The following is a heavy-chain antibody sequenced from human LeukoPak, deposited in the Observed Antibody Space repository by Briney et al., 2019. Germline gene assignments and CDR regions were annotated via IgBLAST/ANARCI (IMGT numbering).Heavy chain of an antibody. D-gene: IGHD2-2*01. CDR2: INPGDSDT. CDR3: ARQGCSSTSCYEDWFDP. CDR1: GYSFTSYW. J-gene: IGHJ5*02. Sequence: GESLKISCKGSGYSFTSYWIGWVRQMPGKGLEWMGIINPGDSDTRYSPSFQGQVTISADKSISTAYLQWSSLKASDTAMYYCARQGCSSTSCYEDWFDPWGQGTLVTVSS. V-gene: IGHV5-51*01.